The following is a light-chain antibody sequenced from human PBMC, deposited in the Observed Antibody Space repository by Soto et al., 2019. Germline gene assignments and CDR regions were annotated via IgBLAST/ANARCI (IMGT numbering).Light chain of an antibody. J-gene: IGLJ1*01. CDR3: SSYTSSSTRDV. CDR1: SSDVGGYNY. CDR2: DVS. Sequence: QSALTQPASVSGSPGQSITISCTGTSSDVGGYNYVSWYQQHPGKAPKLMIYDVSNRPSGVSNRFSGSKSGNTASLTISGLQAEDEADYYCSSYTSSSTRDVFGTGSMVTVL. V-gene: IGLV2-14*01.